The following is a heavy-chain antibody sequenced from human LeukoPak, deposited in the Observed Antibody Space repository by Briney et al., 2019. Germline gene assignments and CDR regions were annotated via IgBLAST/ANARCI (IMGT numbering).Heavy chain of an antibody. CDR1: GGSISSYY. V-gene: IGHV4-59*01. CDR2: IYYSGST. CDR3: ARGSRVVPPYYFDY. J-gene: IGHJ4*02. Sequence: SETLSLTCTVSGGSISSYYWSWIRQPPGKGLEWIGYIYYSGSTNYNPSLKSRVTISVDTSKNQFSLKLSSVTAADTAVYYCARGSRVVPPYYFDYWGQGTLVTVSS. D-gene: IGHD2-2*01.